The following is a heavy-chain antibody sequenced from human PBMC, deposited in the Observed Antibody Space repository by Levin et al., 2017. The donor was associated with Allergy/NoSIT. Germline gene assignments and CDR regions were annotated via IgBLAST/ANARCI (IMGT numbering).Heavy chain of an antibody. CDR2: ISGDGGNT. V-gene: IGHV3-23*01. CDR1: GFTFKNYG. CDR3: ARDVGGSSFFDY. D-gene: IGHD1-26*01. Sequence: GESLKISCVGSGFTFKNYGMAWVRQAPGKGLEWVSTISGDGGNTHYADYVKGRFAISRDNSKNTLSLQMRSLRAEDTALYYCARDVGGSSFFDYWGQGTLVTVSS. J-gene: IGHJ4*02.